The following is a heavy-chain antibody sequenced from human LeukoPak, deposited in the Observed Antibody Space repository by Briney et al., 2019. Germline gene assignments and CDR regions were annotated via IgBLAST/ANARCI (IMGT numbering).Heavy chain of an antibody. D-gene: IGHD3-10*01. V-gene: IGHV5-51*01. CDR2: IYPGDSDT. CDR3: AGHYGSGSYYIT. Sequence: LAESLKISCKGSGYSFTTNWIGWVRQMPGKGLEWVGIIYPGDSDTRYSPSFQGQVTISADKSISTAYLQWSSLKASDTAMYYCAGHYGSGSYYITWGQGTLVTVSS. J-gene: IGHJ5*02. CDR1: GYSFTTNW.